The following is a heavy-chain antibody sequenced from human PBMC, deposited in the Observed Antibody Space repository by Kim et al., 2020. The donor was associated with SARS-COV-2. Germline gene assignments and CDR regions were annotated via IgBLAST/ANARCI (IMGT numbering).Heavy chain of an antibody. Sequence: ASVKVSCKVSGYTLTELSMHWVRQAPGKGLEWMGGFDPEDGETIYAQKFQGRVTMTEDTSTDTAYMELSSLRSEDTAVYYCATDRLGYCSGGSCYSYWFDPWGQGTLVTVSS. V-gene: IGHV1-24*01. CDR3: ATDRLGYCSGGSCYSYWFDP. CDR1: GYTLTELS. D-gene: IGHD2-15*01. CDR2: FDPEDGET. J-gene: IGHJ5*02.